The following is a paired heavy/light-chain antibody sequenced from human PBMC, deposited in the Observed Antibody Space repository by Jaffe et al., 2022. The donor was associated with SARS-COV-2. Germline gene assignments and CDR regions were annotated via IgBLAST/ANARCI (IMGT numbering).Heavy chain of an antibody. CDR1: GFTFSSSW. CDR2: INQDGSAK. Sequence: EVQLVESGGGLVQPGGSLRLSCAASGFTFSSSWMSWVSQAPGKGLQWVANINQDGSAKYYVDSVKGRFTISRDNAKNSLYLQMDSLGAEDTALYYCARGFSPDFWGRGTLVTVSS. CDR3: ARGFSPDF. V-gene: IGHV3-7*01. J-gene: IGHJ4*02.
Light chain of an antibody. CDR2: GAS. CDR1: QSLLSSSDNKNY. V-gene: IGKV4-1*01. J-gene: IGKJ4*01. CDR3: HQYYAVPIT. Sequence: IVMTQSPDSLAVSLGERATINCKSSQSLLSSSDNKNYLAWSQQKPGQPPKVLIYGASARESGVPDRFSGSGSETDFTLTISSLQAEDVAVYYCHQYYAVPITFGGGTKVEIK.